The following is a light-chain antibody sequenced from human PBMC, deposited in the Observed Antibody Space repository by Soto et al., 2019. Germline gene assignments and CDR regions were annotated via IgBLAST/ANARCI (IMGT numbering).Light chain of an antibody. J-gene: IGLJ1*01. Sequence: QSALTQPRSVSGSPGQSVTISCTGTSSDVGGYNYVSWYQQHPGKAPKFMIYDVSQRPSGVPDRFSGSKSGNTASLTISGLQAEDEADYYRCSYAGTLSYVFGTGTKLTVL. CDR2: DVS. CDR3: CSYAGTLSYV. V-gene: IGLV2-11*01. CDR1: SSDVGGYNY.